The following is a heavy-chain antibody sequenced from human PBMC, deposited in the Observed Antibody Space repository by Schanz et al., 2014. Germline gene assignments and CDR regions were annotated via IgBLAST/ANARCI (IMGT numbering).Heavy chain of an antibody. V-gene: IGHV1-69*09. J-gene: IGHJ4*02. D-gene: IGHD3-22*01. Sequence: QVHLVQSGAEVKKPGSSVKVSCKASGGTFSSYAISWVRQAPGQGLEWMGRIIPILGIATYAQKFQGRLTITADKSTSTAYMELSSLRSEDTAMYYCARDYYDSSGYYYCDYWGRGTLVTVSS. CDR3: ARDYYDSSGYYYCDY. CDR1: GGTFSSYA. CDR2: IIPILGIA.